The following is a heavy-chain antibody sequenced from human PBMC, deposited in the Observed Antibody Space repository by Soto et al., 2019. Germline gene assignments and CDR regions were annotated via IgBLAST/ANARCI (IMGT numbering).Heavy chain of an antibody. CDR2: ISSSSSYI. V-gene: IGHV3-21*01. Sequence: EVQLVESGGGLVKPGGSLRLSCAASGFTFSSYSMNWVRQAPGKGLEWVSSISSSSSYIYYADSVKGRFTISRDNAKNSRYLQMNSLRAEDTAVYYCARDLYSSSWYPQIRYYYYMDVWGKGTTVTVSS. D-gene: IGHD6-13*01. CDR1: GFTFSSYS. J-gene: IGHJ6*03. CDR3: ARDLYSSSWYPQIRYYYYMDV.